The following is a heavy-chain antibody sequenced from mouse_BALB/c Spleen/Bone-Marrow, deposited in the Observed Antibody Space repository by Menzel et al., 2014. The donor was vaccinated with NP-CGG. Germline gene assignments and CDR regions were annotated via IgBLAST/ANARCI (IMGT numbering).Heavy chain of an antibody. J-gene: IGHJ2*01. CDR2: IGPANGNT. CDR1: GFNIKDTY. D-gene: IGHD1-2*01. Sequence: EVNLVESGAELVKPGASVKLSCTASGFNIKDTYMHWVKQRPEQGLEWIGRIGPANGNTKYDPKFQGKATITADTPSNTAYLQLSSLTSEDTAVYYCARYRLGTYFDYWGQGTTLTVSS. V-gene: IGHV14-3*02. CDR3: ARYRLGTYFDY.